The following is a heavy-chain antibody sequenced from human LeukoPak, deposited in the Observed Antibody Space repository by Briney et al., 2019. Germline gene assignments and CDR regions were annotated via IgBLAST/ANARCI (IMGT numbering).Heavy chain of an antibody. J-gene: IGHJ4*02. CDR2: ISGSGGST. D-gene: IGHD5-18*01. Sequence: GGSLRLSCAASGFTFSSYAMSWVRQAPGKGLEWVSAISGSGGSTYYADSVKGRFPISRDNSKNTLYLQMNSLRAEDTAVYYCAKDPPRYEYSYGYSWGQGTLVTVSS. CDR1: GFTFSSYA. CDR3: AKDPPRYEYSYGYS. V-gene: IGHV3-23*01.